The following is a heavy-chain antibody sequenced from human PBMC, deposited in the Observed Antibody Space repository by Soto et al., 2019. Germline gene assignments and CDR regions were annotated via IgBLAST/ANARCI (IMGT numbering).Heavy chain of an antibody. D-gene: IGHD2-2*01. CDR1: GGSISSYY. V-gene: IGHV4-59*12. J-gene: IGHJ6*03. CDR3: ARGRYCSSTSGYATWYYYYYYMDV. CDR2: IYYSGST. Sequence: SETLSLTCTVSGGSISSYYWSWIRQPPGKGLEWIGYIYYSGSTNYNPSRKSRVTISVDTSKNQFSLKLSSVTAADTAVYYCARGRYCSSTSGYATWYYYYYYMDVWGKGTTVTVSS.